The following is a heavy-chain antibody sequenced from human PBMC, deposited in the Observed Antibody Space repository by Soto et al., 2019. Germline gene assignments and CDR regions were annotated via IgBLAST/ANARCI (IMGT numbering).Heavy chain of an antibody. CDR2: INSDGSST. J-gene: IGHJ6*02. CDR1: XFTFSSYW. V-gene: IGHV3-74*01. CDR3: ARVGVRGYDFWSGYYATPYYYGMDV. Sequence: GSLRLSCAASXFTFSSYWMHWVRQAPGKGLVWVSRINSDGSSTSYADSVKGRFTISRDNAKNTLYLQMNSLRAEDTAVYYCARVGVRGYDFWSGYYATPYYYGMDVWGQGTTVTVSS. D-gene: IGHD3-3*01.